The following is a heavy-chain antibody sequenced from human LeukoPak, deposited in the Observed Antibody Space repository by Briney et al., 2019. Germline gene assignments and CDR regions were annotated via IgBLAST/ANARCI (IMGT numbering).Heavy chain of an antibody. CDR2: IYYIVST. D-gene: IGHD6-19*01. CDR1: GGSISSGGYY. Sequence: SQTLSLTCTVSGGSISSGGYYWSWIRQHPAKGLECIGDIYYIVSTYYNPSLKSRVTISVDTSKTQFSLKLSSVTAADTAVYYCPRVKLAGQYYFDYWGQGTLVTVSS. J-gene: IGHJ4*02. V-gene: IGHV4-31*03. CDR3: PRVKLAGQYYFDY.